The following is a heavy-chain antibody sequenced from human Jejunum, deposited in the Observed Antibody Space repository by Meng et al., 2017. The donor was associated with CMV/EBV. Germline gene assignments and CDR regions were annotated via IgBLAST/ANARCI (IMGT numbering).Heavy chain of an antibody. J-gene: IGHJ5*02. V-gene: IGHV3-23*01. CDR1: FTLSSYA. CDR2: ISGSGGRT. D-gene: IGHD3-3*01. Sequence: FTLSSYAMSWVRQAPGKGLEWVSAISGSGGRTYYADSGKGRFTISRDNSKNTLYLQMNSLRAEDTAVYYCAKVVGYDFWRPNWSDPWGQGTLVTVSS. CDR3: AKVVGYDFWRPNWSDP.